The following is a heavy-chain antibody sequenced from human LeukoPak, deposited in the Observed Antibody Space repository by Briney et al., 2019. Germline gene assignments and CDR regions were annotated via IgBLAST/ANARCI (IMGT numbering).Heavy chain of an antibody. CDR2: ISGIGGST. V-gene: IGHV3-23*01. CDR1: VFTFIGDT. Sequence: VGSLRLSSAASVFTFIGDTLSAGSQAPGEGRECVSAISGIGGSTYDDKSVTGPVTISSNNSRNTLNLKMDSLRDEDTAVYSCANGASYSSGLAGYYYYCIDVWHQGPTATVSS. CDR3: ANGASYSSGLAGYYYYCIDV. D-gene: IGHD6-19*01. J-gene: IGHJ6*02.